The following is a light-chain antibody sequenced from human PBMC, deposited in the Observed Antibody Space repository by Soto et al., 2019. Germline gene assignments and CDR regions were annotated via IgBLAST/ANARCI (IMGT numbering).Light chain of an antibody. V-gene: IGLV1-44*01. CDR2: RSD. Sequence: QSALTQPPSASGTPGQRVLISCSGSSSSIGSNTVNWYQQLPGTAPKVLIYRSDQRPSGVPDRFSGSKSGTSASLAISGLQSDDEADYYCAAWDDSLNAVVFGGGTKLTVL. J-gene: IGLJ2*01. CDR1: SSSIGSNT. CDR3: AAWDDSLNAVV.